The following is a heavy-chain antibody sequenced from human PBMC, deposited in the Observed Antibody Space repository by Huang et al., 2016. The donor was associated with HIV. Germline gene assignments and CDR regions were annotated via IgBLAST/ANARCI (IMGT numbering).Heavy chain of an antibody. CDR3: TRDGVAPDEEFDY. V-gene: IGHV1-2*02. D-gene: IGHD5-12*01. J-gene: IGHJ4*02. CDR2: RNPKNGAT. Sequence: QVQLVQSGAEVKKPGASVKVSCKPSGYTFADYFIHWVRQAPGQGLVGMAWRNPKNGATNYAQKFLGRVTVTGDTSINTAYMEFSGLTSDDTANYYCTRDGVAPDEEFDYWGQGTLIIVSS. CDR1: GYTFADYF.